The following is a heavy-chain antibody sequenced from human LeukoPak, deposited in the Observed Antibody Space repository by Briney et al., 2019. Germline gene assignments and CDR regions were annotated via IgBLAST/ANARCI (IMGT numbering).Heavy chain of an antibody. V-gene: IGHV4-34*01. CDR3: ARGGDYGSGSYLVVDP. Sequence: SETLSLTCAVYGGSFSGDFWSWIRQSPGKGLEWIGEINHGGSTTYNPSLQSRVTMSVDTSTNQISLKMTSVTAADTAIYYCARGGDYGSGSYLVVDPWGQGTLVTVSS. CDR2: INHGGST. J-gene: IGHJ5*02. CDR1: GGSFSGDF. D-gene: IGHD3-10*01.